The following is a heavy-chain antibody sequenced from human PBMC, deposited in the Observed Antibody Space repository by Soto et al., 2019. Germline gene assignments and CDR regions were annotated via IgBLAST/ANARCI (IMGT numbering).Heavy chain of an antibody. CDR2: ISGSGDSP. D-gene: IGHD7-27*01. J-gene: IGHJ2*01. CDR3: AKATWGYWYFDL. V-gene: IGHV3-23*01. CDR1: GFIFRSYG. Sequence: EVHLLESGGGLVQPGGSLRLSCAASGFIFRSYGMSWVRQAPGKGLEWVSAISGSGDSPYYADSVKGRFTVSRDNSKNTLYLQMTSLRAEDTAVYYCAKATWGYWYFDLWGRGTLVTVSS.